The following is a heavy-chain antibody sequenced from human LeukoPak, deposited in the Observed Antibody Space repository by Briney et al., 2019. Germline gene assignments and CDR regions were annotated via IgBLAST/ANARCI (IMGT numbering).Heavy chain of an antibody. CDR2: IKQDGSEK. V-gene: IGHV3-7*03. J-gene: IGHJ4*02. Sequence: PGGSLRLSCAASGFTFSSSWMSWVRQAPGKGLEWVANIKQDGSEKYYVDSVKGRFTISRDNAKNSLYLQMNSLRAEDTAVYYCARGYYYGSGSSRDWGQGTLVTVSS. D-gene: IGHD3-10*01. CDR1: GFTFSSSW. CDR3: ARGYYYGSGSSRD.